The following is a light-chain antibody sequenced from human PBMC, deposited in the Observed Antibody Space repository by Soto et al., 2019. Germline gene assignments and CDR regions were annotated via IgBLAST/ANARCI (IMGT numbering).Light chain of an antibody. V-gene: IGLV2-14*01. J-gene: IGLJ1*01. CDR1: SSDVGGYNY. Sequence: QSALTQPASVSESPGQSITISCTGTSSDVGGYNYVSWYQQHPGKAPKLMIYDVSSRPSGVSNRFSGSKSGNTASLTISGLQAEDEADYYCSSYTKGSTLHVFGSGTKLTVL. CDR3: SSYTKGSTLHV. CDR2: DVS.